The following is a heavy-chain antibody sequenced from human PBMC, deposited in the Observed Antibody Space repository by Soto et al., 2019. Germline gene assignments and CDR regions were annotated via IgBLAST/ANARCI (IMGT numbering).Heavy chain of an antibody. CDR2: ISSSSSYI. CDR3: AGIPYYDILTGYYKGGFDY. V-gene: IGHV3-21*04. J-gene: IGHJ4*02. D-gene: IGHD3-9*01. CDR1: GFTFSSYS. Sequence: GGSLRLSCAASGFTFSSYSMNWVRQAPGKGLEWVSSISSSSSYIYYADSVKGRFTISRDNARNSLYLQMNSLRAGDTAVYYCAGIPYYDILTGYYKGGFDYWGQGTLVTVSS.